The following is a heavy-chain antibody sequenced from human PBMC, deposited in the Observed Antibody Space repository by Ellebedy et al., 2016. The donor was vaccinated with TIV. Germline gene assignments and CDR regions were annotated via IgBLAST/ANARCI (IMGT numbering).Heavy chain of an antibody. CDR2: TYYRSKWYN. J-gene: IGHJ4*02. V-gene: IGHV6-1*01. Sequence: SQTLSLTXXISGDSVSSNSAAWNWIRQSPSRGLEWLGRTYYRSKWYNDYAVSVKSRITINPDTSKNQFSLQLNSVTPEDTAVYYCARDTTYGDPKSFDYWGQGTLVTVSS. D-gene: IGHD4-17*01. CDR3: ARDTTYGDPKSFDY. CDR1: GDSVSSNSAA.